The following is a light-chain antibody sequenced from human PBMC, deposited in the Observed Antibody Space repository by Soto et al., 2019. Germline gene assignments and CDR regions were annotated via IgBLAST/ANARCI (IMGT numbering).Light chain of an antibody. J-gene: IGLJ2*01. V-gene: IGLV1-51*01. CDR1: TSNIGNNY. CDR3: AAWDSSLRGLV. CDR2: DID. Sequence: QSVLTQPPSVSAAPGQKVTISCSGSTSNIGNNYVSWYQHLPRTAPKLLIYDIDKRPSGIPDRFSGSKSDMSATLVITGLQTGDEADYYRAAWDSSLRGLVFGGGTKLTVL.